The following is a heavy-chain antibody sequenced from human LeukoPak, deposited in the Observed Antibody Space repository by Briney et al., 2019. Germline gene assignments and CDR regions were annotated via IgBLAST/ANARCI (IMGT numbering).Heavy chain of an antibody. D-gene: IGHD7-27*01. CDR3: ARDRRNWGSGRFDY. Sequence: GGSLRLSCEASGYTFSSHWMSWVRPAPGKGLEWVANIKQDGSEAYYVETVKGRFTISRDNAKNSLYMQMNSLRAEDTAVYYCARDRRNWGSGRFDYWGQGTLVNVCS. CDR2: IKQDGSEA. J-gene: IGHJ4*02. V-gene: IGHV3-7*05. CDR1: GYTFSSHW.